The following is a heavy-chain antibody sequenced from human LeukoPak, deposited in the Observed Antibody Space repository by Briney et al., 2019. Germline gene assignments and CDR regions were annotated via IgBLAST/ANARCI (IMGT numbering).Heavy chain of an antibody. CDR2: IVVGSGNT. J-gene: IGHJ6*02. CDR1: GFTFTSSA. D-gene: IGHD1-26*01. V-gene: IGHV1-58*01. CDR3: AADGRAFYGMDV. Sequence: ASVEVSCEASGFTFTSSAVQWVRQARGQRLEWIGWIVVGSGNTNYAQKFQERVTITRDMSTSTAYMELSSLRSEDTAVYYCAADGRAFYGMDVWSQGTTVTVSS.